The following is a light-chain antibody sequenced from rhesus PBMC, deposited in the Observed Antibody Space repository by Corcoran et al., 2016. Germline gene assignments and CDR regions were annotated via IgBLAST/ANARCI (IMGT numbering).Light chain of an antibody. CDR2: AAS. V-gene: IGKV1-36*01. CDR3: LQYNSKPLT. Sequence: DIQMTQSPSSLSASVGDRVTITCRASQGISNYLSWYQKKQGKAPKRLIYAASSLESGVPSMVSGRVYGTEFTLTIISLQPEDFAADYCLQYNSKPLTFGGGTKVEIK. CDR1: QGISNY. J-gene: IGKJ4*01.